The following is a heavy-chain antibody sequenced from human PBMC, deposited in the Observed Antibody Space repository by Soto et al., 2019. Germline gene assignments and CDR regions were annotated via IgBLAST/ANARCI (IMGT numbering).Heavy chain of an antibody. J-gene: IGHJ6*03. CDR1: GGTFSSYT. V-gene: IGHV1-69*04. CDR2: IIPILGIA. Sequence: ASVKVSCKASGGTFSSYTISWVRQAPGQGLEWMGRIIPILGIANYAQKFQGRVTITADKSTSTAYMELSSLRSEDTAVYYCARDGPIAARPLAYYYYMDVWGKGTTVTVSS. D-gene: IGHD6-6*01. CDR3: ARDGPIAARPLAYYYYMDV.